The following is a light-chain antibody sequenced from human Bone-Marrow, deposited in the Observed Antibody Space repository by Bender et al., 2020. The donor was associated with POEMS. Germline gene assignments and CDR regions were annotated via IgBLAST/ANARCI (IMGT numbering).Light chain of an antibody. CDR3: CSKTGSDIVF. CDR1: SNVFGSDNL. V-gene: IGLV2-23*02. CDR2: EVS. J-gene: IGLJ2*01. Sequence: QSALTQAASVSASPGQSISLSCIEASNVFGSDNLFSWYQQQPGKAPKLIIYEVSKRPSGVSHRFSGSRSGNTASLTISGVQAEDEADYYCCSKTGSDIVFFGGGTKVTVL.